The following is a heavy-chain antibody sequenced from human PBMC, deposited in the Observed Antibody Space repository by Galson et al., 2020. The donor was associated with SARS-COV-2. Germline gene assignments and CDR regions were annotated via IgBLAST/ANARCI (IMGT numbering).Heavy chain of an antibody. J-gene: IGHJ4*02. D-gene: IGHD2-2*01. Sequence: SVKVSCTSSGGTFSSYAISWVRQSPGQGLEWMGGIIPIFGTANYAQKFQGRVTITADKSTSTAYMELSSLRSEDTAVYYCAGGGCSSTSCYRGEWDYGGQGTLVTVSS. CDR1: GGTFSSYA. CDR3: AGGGCSSTSCYRGEWDY. V-gene: IGHV1-69*06. CDR2: IIPIFGTA.